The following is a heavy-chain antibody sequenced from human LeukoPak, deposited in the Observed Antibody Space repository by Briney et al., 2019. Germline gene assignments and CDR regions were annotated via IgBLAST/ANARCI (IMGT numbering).Heavy chain of an antibody. CDR1: RGSISSYY. CDR2: IYYSGST. Sequence: PSETLSLTCTVSRGSISSYYWSWIRQPPGKGLEWIAYIYYSGSTNYNPSLKSRVTISVDTSKNQFSLKLNSVTAADTAVYYCARGGYYGSGNDFRFDPWGQGTLVTVSS. V-gene: IGHV4-59*01. CDR3: ARGGYYGSGNDFRFDP. D-gene: IGHD3-10*01. J-gene: IGHJ5*02.